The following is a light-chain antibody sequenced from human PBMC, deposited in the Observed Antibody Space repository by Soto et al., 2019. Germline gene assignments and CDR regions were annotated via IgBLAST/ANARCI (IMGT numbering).Light chain of an antibody. CDR3: QQYDNWPRT. CDR1: QSVRTN. V-gene: IGKV3-15*01. J-gene: IGKJ1*01. CDR2: GES. Sequence: EIVMTQSPATLSVSPGERATLSCRASQSVRTNLAWYQQKPGQAPRLLIFGESTRATGIPARFSGSGSGTEFTLTISSLQSEDFAVYYCQQYDNWPRTFGQGTKVDIK.